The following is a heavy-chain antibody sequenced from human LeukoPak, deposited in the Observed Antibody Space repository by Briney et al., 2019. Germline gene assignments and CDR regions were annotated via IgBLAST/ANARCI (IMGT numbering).Heavy chain of an antibody. D-gene: IGHD1-26*01. CDR1: GFTVSSNY. Sequence: GGSLRLSCAASGFTVSSNYMSWVRQAPGKGLEWVSVLYSGGSTYYADSVKGRFTISRDNSKNTLYLQMNSLRAEDTAVYYCARDSAILPDYWGQGTLVTVSS. V-gene: IGHV3-66*01. CDR2: LYSGGST. CDR3: ARDSAILPDY. J-gene: IGHJ4*02.